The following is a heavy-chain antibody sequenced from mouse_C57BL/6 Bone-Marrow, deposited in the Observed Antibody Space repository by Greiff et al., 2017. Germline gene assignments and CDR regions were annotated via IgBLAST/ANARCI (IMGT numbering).Heavy chain of an antibody. J-gene: IGHJ2*01. CDR2: IFPGNSDT. D-gene: IGHD2-3*01. Sequence: VQLQQSGTVLARPGASVKMSCKTSGYTFTSYWMHWVKQRPGQGLEWIGAIFPGNSDTSYNQKFKGKAKLTAVTSASTAFMELSSLTNEDSAVYYCIGYYAYYFDYWGQGTTLTVSS. V-gene: IGHV1-5*01. CDR1: GYTFTSYW. CDR3: IGYYAYYFDY.